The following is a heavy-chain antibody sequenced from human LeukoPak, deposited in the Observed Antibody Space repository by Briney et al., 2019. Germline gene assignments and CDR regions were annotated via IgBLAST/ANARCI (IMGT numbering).Heavy chain of an antibody. CDR3: AKSRPMVVVPAAIPDAFDI. V-gene: IGHV1-2*02. CDR1: GYTFTGYY. D-gene: IGHD2-2*02. Sequence: GASVKVSCKASGYTFTGYYMHWVRQAPGQGLGWMGWINPNSGGTNYAQKFQGRVTMTRDTSISTAYMELSRLRSDDTAVYYCAKSRPMVVVPAAIPDAFDIWGQGTMVTVSS. CDR2: INPNSGGT. J-gene: IGHJ3*02.